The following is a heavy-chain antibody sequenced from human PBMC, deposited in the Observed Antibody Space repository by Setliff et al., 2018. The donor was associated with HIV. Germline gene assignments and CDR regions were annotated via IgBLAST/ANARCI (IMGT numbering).Heavy chain of an antibody. V-gene: IGHV4-39*07. J-gene: IGHJ4*02. Sequence: SETLSLTCSVFGDSINSRSYYWGWIRQSPGQGLEWIGSIYYSGTTYYNPSLKSRVTMSVDTSTSRLSLKVHSVTAADTAMYYCARGSHGTSWTDYWGQGTLVTVSS. CDR1: GDSINSRSYY. CDR3: ARGSHGTSWTDY. CDR2: IYYSGTT. D-gene: IGHD6-13*01.